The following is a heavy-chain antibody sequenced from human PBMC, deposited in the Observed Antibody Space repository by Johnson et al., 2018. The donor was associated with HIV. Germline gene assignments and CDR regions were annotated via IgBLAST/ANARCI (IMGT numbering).Heavy chain of an antibody. CDR1: GFTFYDYA. J-gene: IGHJ3*02. CDR2: ISWDDGSNK. CDR3: ARDLSRYQRQSGDAFDI. D-gene: IGHD2-2*01. V-gene: IGHV3-30-3*01. Sequence: QVQLVESGGGLVQPGRSLRLSCAASGFTFYDYAMHWVRQAPGKGLEWVSLISWDDGSNKYYADSVKGRFTISRANSKNTLYLQMNSLRAEDTAVYYCARDLSRYQRQSGDAFDIWGQGTMVTVSS.